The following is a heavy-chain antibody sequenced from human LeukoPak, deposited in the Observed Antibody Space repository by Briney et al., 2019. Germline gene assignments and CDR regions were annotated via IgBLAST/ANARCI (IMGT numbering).Heavy chain of an antibody. Sequence: SETLSLTCTVSGGSVSSGSYYWSWIRQPPGKGLEWIGYIYYSGSTNYNPSLKSRVTISVDTSKNQFSLKLSSVTAADTAVYYCASVDRAMVDVFGYWGQGTLVIVSS. CDR1: GGSVSSGSYY. V-gene: IGHV4-61*01. CDR3: ASVDRAMVDVFGY. D-gene: IGHD5-18*01. J-gene: IGHJ4*02. CDR2: IYYSGST.